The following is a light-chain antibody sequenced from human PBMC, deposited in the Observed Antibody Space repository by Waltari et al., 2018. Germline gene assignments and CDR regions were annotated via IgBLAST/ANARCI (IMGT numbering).Light chain of an antibody. Sequence: QSVLTQPPSASGTPGQRVSLSGSGSGSKLGRSSVSWYQQFPGTAPKLLIYRNNQRPSGVPDRFSGSKSGTSASLAISGLRSEDEADYYCAAWDDSLSGRFFGSGTKVTVL. CDR3: AAWDDSLSGRF. CDR2: RNN. CDR1: GSKLGRSS. V-gene: IGLV1-47*01. J-gene: IGLJ1*01.